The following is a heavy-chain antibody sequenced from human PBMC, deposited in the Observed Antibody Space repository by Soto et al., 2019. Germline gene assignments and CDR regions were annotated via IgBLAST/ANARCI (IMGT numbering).Heavy chain of an antibody. CDR2: IYYSGST. CDR1: GGSISSYY. Sequence: SETLSLTCTVSGGSISSYYWGWIRQPPGKGLEWIGYIYYSGSTNYNPSLKSRVTISVDTSKNQFSLKLSSVTAADTAVYYCARSLRYFDWPYYFDYWGQGTLVTVSS. D-gene: IGHD3-9*01. CDR3: ARSLRYFDWPYYFDY. V-gene: IGHV4-59*01. J-gene: IGHJ4*02.